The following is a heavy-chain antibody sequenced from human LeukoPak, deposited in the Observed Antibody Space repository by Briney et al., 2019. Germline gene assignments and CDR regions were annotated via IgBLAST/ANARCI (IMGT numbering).Heavy chain of an antibody. J-gene: IGHJ2*01. D-gene: IGHD6-19*01. Sequence: ASVKVSCKASGYTFTSYYMHWVRQAPGQGLEWMGIINPSGGSTTYAQKLQGRVTMTTDTSTSTAYMELRSLRSDDTAVYYCAREDSSGWPNYWYFDLWGRGTLVTVSS. CDR3: AREDSSGWPNYWYFDL. CDR1: GYTFTSYY. V-gene: IGHV1-46*04. CDR2: INPSGGST.